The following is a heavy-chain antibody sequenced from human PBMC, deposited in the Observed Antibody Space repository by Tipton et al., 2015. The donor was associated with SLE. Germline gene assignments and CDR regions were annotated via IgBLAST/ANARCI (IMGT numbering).Heavy chain of an antibody. J-gene: IGHJ4*02. Sequence: SLRLSCAASGFTFITYAMHWIRQAPGKGLEWVSYISSSGSTIYYADSVKGRFTISRDNSKNTLYLQMNSLRAEDTAVYYCARGTAMVYDYWGQGTLVTVSS. CDR2: ISSSGSTI. V-gene: IGHV3-48*01. CDR1: GFTFITYA. D-gene: IGHD5-18*01. CDR3: ARGTAMVYDY.